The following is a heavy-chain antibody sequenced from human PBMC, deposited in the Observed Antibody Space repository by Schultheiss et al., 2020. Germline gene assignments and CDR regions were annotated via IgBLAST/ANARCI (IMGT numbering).Heavy chain of an antibody. Sequence: GGSLRLSCAASGFTFSSYAMSWVRQAPGKGLEWVSAISGSGGSTYYADSVKGRFTISRDNSKSTLYLHMNSLRAEDTAVYYCVRRGKNWGHFDYWGQGTLVTVSS. V-gene: IGHV3-23*01. CDR3: VRRGKNWGHFDY. CDR1: GFTFSSYA. D-gene: IGHD7-27*01. J-gene: IGHJ4*02. CDR2: ISGSGGST.